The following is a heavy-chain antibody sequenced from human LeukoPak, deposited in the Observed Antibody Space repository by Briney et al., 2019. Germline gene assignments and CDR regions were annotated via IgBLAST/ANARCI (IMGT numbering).Heavy chain of an antibody. CDR2: IFTPGST. J-gene: IGHJ2*01. D-gene: IGHD7-27*01. CDR3: ARDRNGGRGYFDL. Sequence: PSETLSLTCGVSGGSINGGSYYWGWGRQPAGKPLEWCVHIFTPGSTSYNPSLRTRVTISEDSSKDQFSLNLKSVTAADTAVYYCARDRNGGRGYFDLWGRGTLVIVSS. CDR1: GGSINGGSYY. V-gene: IGHV4-61*09.